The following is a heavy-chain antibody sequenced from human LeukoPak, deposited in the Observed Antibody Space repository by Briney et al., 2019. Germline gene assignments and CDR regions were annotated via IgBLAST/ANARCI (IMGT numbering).Heavy chain of an antibody. CDR3: ARDGPYYDILTATGTSYFVY. CDR1: GFTFSSYA. V-gene: IGHV3-30*04. CDR2: ISYDGSNK. J-gene: IGHJ4*02. Sequence: PGGSLRLSCAASGFTFSSYAMHWVRQAPGKGLEWVAVISYDGSNKYYADSVKGRFTISRDNSKNTLYLQMNSLRAEDTAVYYCARDGPYYDILTATGTSYFVYWGQGTLVTVSS. D-gene: IGHD3-9*01.